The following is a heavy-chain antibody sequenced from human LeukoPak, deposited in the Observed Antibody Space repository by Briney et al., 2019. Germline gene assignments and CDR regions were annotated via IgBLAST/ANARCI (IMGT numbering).Heavy chain of an antibody. CDR1: GFAVSSNY. CDR2: IYSGGST. J-gene: IGHJ4*02. V-gene: IGHV3-66*02. CDR3: ARDPAFAVATFFDY. D-gene: IGHD5-12*01. Sequence: GGSLRLSCAASGFAVSSNYMSWVRQAPGKGLEWVSVIYSGGSTYYADSVKGRFTISRDNSKNTLYLQMNSLRAEDTAVYYCARDPAFAVATFFDYWGQGTLVTVSS.